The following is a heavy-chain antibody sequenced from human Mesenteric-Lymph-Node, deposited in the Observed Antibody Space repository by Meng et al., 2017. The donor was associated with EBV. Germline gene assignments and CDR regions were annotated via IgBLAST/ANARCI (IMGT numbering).Heavy chain of an antibody. CDR3: ARPDDSSGYYLD. D-gene: IGHD3-22*01. CDR2: IIPIFGTA. Sequence: QIQGVQCGAKVKKPGASVKVSCKASGGTFSSYAISWVRQAPGQGLEWMGGIIPIFGTANYAQKFQGRVTITADKSTSTAYMELSSLRSEDTAVYYCARPDDSSGYYLDWGQGTLVTVSS. V-gene: IGHV1-69*06. J-gene: IGHJ4*02. CDR1: GGTFSSYA.